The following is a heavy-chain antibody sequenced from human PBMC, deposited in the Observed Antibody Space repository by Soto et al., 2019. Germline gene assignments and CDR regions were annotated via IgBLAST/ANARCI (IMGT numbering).Heavy chain of an antibody. J-gene: IGHJ4*02. CDR2: ISRTSKTI. V-gene: IGHV3-11*04. CDR3: ARAAPRYCSGGSCYSGRDY. Sequence: GGSLRLSCASSGFTFSDCYMNLVRQAPGKGLEWISYISRTSKTIYYAESVKGRFTISRDNAKNSVYLEMSSLTAEDTAVYYCARAAPRYCSGGSCYSGRDYWGQGTLVTVSS. CDR1: GFTFSDCY. D-gene: IGHD2-15*01.